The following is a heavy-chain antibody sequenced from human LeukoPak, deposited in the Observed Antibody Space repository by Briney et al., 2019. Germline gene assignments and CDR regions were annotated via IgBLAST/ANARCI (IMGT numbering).Heavy chain of an antibody. Sequence: GASVKVSCKASGYTFTSYGISRVRQAPGQGLEWMGWISAYNGNTNYAQKLQGRVTMTTDTSTSTAYMELRSLRSDDTAVYYCARDQPQDPTSQYQLLGWFDPWGQGTLVTVSS. J-gene: IGHJ5*02. V-gene: IGHV1-18*01. D-gene: IGHD2-2*01. CDR2: ISAYNGNT. CDR3: ARDQPQDPTSQYQLLGWFDP. CDR1: GYTFTSYG.